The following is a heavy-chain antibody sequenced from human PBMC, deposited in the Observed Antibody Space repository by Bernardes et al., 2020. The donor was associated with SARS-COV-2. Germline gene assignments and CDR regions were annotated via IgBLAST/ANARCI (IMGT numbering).Heavy chain of an antibody. CDR2: ITTDGTTT. CDR3: ARGYCSGGSCYGFSFDP. CDR1: GFTFSSYW. D-gene: IGHD2-15*01. V-gene: IGHV3-74*01. J-gene: IGHJ5*02. Sequence: GGSLRLSCAASGFTFSSYWFHWVRQAPGKGLVWVSRITTDGTTTNYADSVKGRFTISRDNAKNTLFLQMNSVRAEDTAVYFCARGYCSGGSCYGFSFDPWGQGTLVTVSS.